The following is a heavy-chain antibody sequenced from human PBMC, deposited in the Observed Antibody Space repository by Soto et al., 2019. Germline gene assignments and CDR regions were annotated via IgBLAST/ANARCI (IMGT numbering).Heavy chain of an antibody. CDR1: GFTFSNYW. Sequence: GGSLRLSCAASGFTFSNYWMTWVRQAPGKGLEWVANIKQDGSEESYVDSVKGRFTISRDNAKNSLFLQLNSLRAQDSDVYYYARVIYYCKRTAYRWFDPRGQGTQVTLST. D-gene: IGHD3-9*01. V-gene: IGHV3-7*04. J-gene: IGHJ5*02. CDR2: IKQDGSEE. CDR3: ARVIYYCKRTAYRWFDP.